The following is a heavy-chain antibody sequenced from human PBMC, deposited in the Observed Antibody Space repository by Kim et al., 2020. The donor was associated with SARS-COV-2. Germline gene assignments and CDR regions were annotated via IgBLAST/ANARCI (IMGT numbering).Heavy chain of an antibody. CDR3: ARVFYVIDY. J-gene: IGHJ4*02. V-gene: IGHV3-23*01. Sequence: GGSLRLSCAASGFTFNNYAMSWVRQGPGKGLEWVSGISRTGYASDYADSVRGRFIISRDSSKNTLYLQMSSVTAEDTAVYYCARVFYVIDYWGQGPQVTVFS. D-gene: IGHD3-10*02. CDR2: ISRTGYAS. CDR1: GFTFNNYA.